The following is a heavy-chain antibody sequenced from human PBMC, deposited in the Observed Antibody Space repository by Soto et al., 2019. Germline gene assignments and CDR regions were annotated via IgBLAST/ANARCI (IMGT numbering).Heavy chain of an antibody. CDR2: MKIDSTT. D-gene: IGHD7-27*01. J-gene: IGHJ4*02. CDR1: GLCFTSYA. Sequence: GHLRLSSEDSGLCFTSYAITWVRQGPGKGLGWDSSMKIDSTTNSKDCARIRITVSRNNSKNTLYLQMKSLRAEDTAVYIGAKVPNWGRHYYFDSWGQGTLVTVSS. CDR3: AKVPNWGRHYYFDS. V-gene: IGHV3-23*01.